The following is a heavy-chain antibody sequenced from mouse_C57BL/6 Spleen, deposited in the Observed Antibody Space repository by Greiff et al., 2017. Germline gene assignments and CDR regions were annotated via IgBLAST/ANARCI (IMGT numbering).Heavy chain of an antibody. J-gene: IGHJ4*01. CDR3: ARGDYYGSRGYYYAMDY. Sequence: VQLQQPGAELVRPGTSVKLSCKASGYTFTSYWMHWVKQRPGQGLEWIGVIDPSDSYTNYNQKFKGKATLTVDTSSSTAYMQLSSLTSEDSAVYYCARGDYYGSRGYYYAMDYWGQGTSVTVSS. D-gene: IGHD1-1*01. CDR2: IDPSDSYT. V-gene: IGHV1-59*01. CDR1: GYTFTSYW.